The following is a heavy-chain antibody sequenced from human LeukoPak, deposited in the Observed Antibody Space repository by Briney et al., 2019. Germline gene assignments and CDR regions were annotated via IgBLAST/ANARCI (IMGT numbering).Heavy chain of an antibody. CDR2: IYPGDSNT. J-gene: IGHJ4*02. V-gene: IGHV5-51*01. CDR1: GYNFASYW. CDR3: ARIITNCLYY. Sequence: GESLKISCKGSGYNFASYWIAWVRQMPGKGLEWMGSIYPGDSNTRYSPSFQGQVTISADKSITTAYLQWSSLEASDTAMYYCARIITNCLYYWGQGTLVTVSS. D-gene: IGHD3-10*01.